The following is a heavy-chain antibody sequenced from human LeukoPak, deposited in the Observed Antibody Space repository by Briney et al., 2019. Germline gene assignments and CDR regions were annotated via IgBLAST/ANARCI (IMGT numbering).Heavy chain of an antibody. Sequence: PGGSLRLSCAASGFTFSSYWMYWVRQAPGKGLVWVSRIKTDGSSTGYADSVKGRFTISRDNAKNTLYLQMNSLRAEDTAVYYCARESGAAAPGLRGQGTLVTVSS. CDR1: GFTFSSYW. V-gene: IGHV3-74*01. CDR2: IKTDGSST. CDR3: ARESGAAAPGL. J-gene: IGHJ4*02. D-gene: IGHD6-13*01.